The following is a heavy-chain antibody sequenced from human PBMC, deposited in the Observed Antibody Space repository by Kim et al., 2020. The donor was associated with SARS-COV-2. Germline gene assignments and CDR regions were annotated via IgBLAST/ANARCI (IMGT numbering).Heavy chain of an antibody. V-gene: IGHV5-51*01. CDR3: ARLTGYSTYYFDY. Sequence: SPSFQGQVTISADKSISTAYLQWSSLKASDTAMYYCARLTGYSTYYFDYWGQGTLVTVSS. D-gene: IGHD6-13*01. J-gene: IGHJ4*02.